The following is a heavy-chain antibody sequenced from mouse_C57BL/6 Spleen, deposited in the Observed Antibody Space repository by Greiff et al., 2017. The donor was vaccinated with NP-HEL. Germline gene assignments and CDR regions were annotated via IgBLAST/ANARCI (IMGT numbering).Heavy chain of an antibody. CDR3: APRGVVATEYFDV. CDR1: GFNIKDYY. J-gene: IGHJ1*03. D-gene: IGHD1-1*01. Sequence: VQLKESGAELVKPGASVKLSCTASGFNIKDYYMHWVKQRTEQGLEWIGRIDPEDGETKYAPKFQGKATITADTSSNTAYLQLSSLTSEDTAVYYCAPRGVVATEYFDVWGTGTTVTVSS. V-gene: IGHV14-2*01. CDR2: IDPEDGET.